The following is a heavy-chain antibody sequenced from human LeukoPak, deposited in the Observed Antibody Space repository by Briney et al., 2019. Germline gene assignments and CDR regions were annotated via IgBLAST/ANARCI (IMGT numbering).Heavy chain of an antibody. CDR2: IYYTGST. D-gene: IGHD3-9*01. V-gene: IGHV4-39*01. J-gene: IGHJ4*02. Sequence: SETLSPTTPVSGGSLSSSRYYSGWIRQPPGKGREWSVSIYYTGSTYYKPSPKSRVTISVYASKNPISLKLSSLTAADTAVYFCARHKSFDYLSPIDSWGQGRLVTV. CDR1: GGSLSSSRYY. CDR3: ARHKSFDYLSPIDS.